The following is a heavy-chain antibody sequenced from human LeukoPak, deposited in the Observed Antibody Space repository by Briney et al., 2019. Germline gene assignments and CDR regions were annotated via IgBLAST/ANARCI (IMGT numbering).Heavy chain of an antibody. V-gene: IGHV4-39*01. CDR2: IYYSGST. CDR1: GGSISSSSYY. CDR3: ARVQYYYDSSGYYSGYYYYYMDV. D-gene: IGHD3-22*01. J-gene: IGHJ6*03. Sequence: PSETLSLTCTVSGGSISSSSYYWGWIRQPPGTGLEWIGSIYYSGSTYYNPSLKSRVTISVDTPKNQLSLKLSSVTAADTAVYYCARVQYYYDSSGYYSGYYYYYMDVWGKGTTVTVSS.